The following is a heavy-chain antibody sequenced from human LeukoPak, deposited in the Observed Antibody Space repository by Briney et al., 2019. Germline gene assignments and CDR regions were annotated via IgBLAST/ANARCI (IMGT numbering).Heavy chain of an antibody. CDR3: ATGDRLLWFGEFKN. CDR2: MNPNSGNT. Sequence: ASVKVSCKASGGTFSSYDINWVRQATGQGLEWLGWMNPNSGNTGFAQKFQGRVTITRNTSISTAYMELSSLRSEDTAVYYCATGDRLLWFGEFKNWGQGTLVTVSS. J-gene: IGHJ4*02. D-gene: IGHD3-10*01. V-gene: IGHV1-8*03. CDR1: GGTFSSYD.